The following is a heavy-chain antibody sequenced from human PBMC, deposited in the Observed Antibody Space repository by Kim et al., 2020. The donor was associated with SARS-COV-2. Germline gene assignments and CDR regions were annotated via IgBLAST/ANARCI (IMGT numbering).Heavy chain of an antibody. D-gene: IGHD4-17*01. CDR2: IYTSGST. CDR1: GGSISSGSYY. Sequence: SETLSLTCTVSGGSISSGSYYWSWIRQPAGKGLEWIGRIYTSGSTNYNPSLKSRVTISVDTSKNQFSLKLSSVTAADTAVYYCARDNDDYGDLNWYFDLWGRGTLVTVSS. J-gene: IGHJ2*01. V-gene: IGHV4-61*02. CDR3: ARDNDDYGDLNWYFDL.